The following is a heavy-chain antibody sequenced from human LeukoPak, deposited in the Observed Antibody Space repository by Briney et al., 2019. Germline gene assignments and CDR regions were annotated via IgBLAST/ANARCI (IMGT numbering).Heavy chain of an antibody. CDR1: GGSISSYY. V-gene: IGHV4-59*01. J-gene: IGHJ4*02. CDR2: IYYSGST. D-gene: IGHD3-3*01. Sequence: SETLSLTCTVSGGSISSYYWSWIRQPPGKGLEWIGYIYYSGSTNYNPSLKSRVTISVDTSKNQFSLKLSSVTAADTAVYYCARVTPYDFWSGLYSYYFDYRGQGTLVTVSS. CDR3: ARVTPYDFWSGLYSYYFDY.